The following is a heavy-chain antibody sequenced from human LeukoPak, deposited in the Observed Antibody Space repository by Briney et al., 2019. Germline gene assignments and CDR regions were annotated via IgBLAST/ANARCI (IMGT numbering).Heavy chain of an antibody. V-gene: IGHV3-30*02. Sequence: GGSLRLSCAASGFTFNSYSMHWVRQAPGKGLEWVAFIRYDGSNKYYADSVKGRFTISRDNSKNTLYLQMNSLRAEDTAVYYCAKGHNYYDILTDAFDIWGQGTMVTVSS. J-gene: IGHJ3*02. CDR1: GFTFNSYS. CDR2: IRYDGSNK. CDR3: AKGHNYYDILTDAFDI. D-gene: IGHD3-9*01.